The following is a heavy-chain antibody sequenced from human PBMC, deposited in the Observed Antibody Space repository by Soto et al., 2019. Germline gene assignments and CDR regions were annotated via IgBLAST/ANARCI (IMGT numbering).Heavy chain of an antibody. CDR3: ASPQTKIRGDY. CDR2: IGVTGTNI. Sequence: EVQLVESGGGLVQPGGSLRLSCEASGFSFSNYEMHWVRQAPGKGLEWILYIGVTGTNILYADSVRGRFSISRDDAKNSVYLQMSGLRGEDTAVYYCASPQTKIRGDYWGQGTLVVVSS. D-gene: IGHD1-1*01. CDR1: GFSFSNYE. J-gene: IGHJ4*02. V-gene: IGHV3-48*03.